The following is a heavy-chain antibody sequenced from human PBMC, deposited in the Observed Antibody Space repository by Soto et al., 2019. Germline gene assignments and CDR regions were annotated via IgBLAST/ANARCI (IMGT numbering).Heavy chain of an antibody. J-gene: IGHJ4*02. V-gene: IGHV4-28*01. CDR3: ARREIQGHIDY. D-gene: IGHD1-26*01. Sequence: QVQLQESGPGLVKPSDTLSLTCAVSGYSISSSNWWGWIRQPPGKGLEWIGYIYYSGTTYYNPSLNNRGNMSVNKTKNQFFPKASSETAVATAVYYCARREIQGHIDYWGQGTLVTVSS. CDR1: GYSISSSNW. CDR2: IYYSGTT.